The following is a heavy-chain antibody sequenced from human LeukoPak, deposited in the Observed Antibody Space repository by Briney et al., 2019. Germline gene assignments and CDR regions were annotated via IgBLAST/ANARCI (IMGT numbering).Heavy chain of an antibody. CDR2: IYHSGST. Sequence: SETLSLTCTVSGYSISSGYYWGWIRQPPGKGLEWIGSIYHSGSTYYNPSLKSRVTISVDTSKNHFSLNLRSVTAADTAVYYCARHHASGPSRAFDIWGQGTVVTVSS. V-gene: IGHV4-38-2*02. CDR1: GYSISSGYY. D-gene: IGHD6-13*01. J-gene: IGHJ3*02. CDR3: ARHHASGPSRAFDI.